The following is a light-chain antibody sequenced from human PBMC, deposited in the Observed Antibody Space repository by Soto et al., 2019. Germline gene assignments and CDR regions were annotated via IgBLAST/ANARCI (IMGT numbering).Light chain of an antibody. CDR1: KSVSSSF. V-gene: IGKV3-20*01. CDR2: GAS. J-gene: IGKJ1*01. CDR3: QQYHSSPWT. Sequence: EIVLTQSPGALSLSPGERATLSCRASKSVSSSFLAWYQQKPGQAPRLLIYGASSRATGIPDRFSGSGSGTDFILTISGLEPDDFAVYYCQQYHSSPWTFGQGTKVEIK.